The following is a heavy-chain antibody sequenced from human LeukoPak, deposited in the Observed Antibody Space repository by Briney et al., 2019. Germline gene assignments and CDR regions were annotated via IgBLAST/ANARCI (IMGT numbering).Heavy chain of an antibody. J-gene: IGHJ5*02. D-gene: IGHD5-18*01. CDR3: ARIAPHTALVTNWFAP. Sequence: SGPTLVNPTETLTLTCTVSGFSLSNARMGVSWIRHPPGKALEWLAHIFWNDEKSYSTSLKSRLTISKDTSKSQVVLTMTNRDPVDTATYYCARIAPHTALVTNWFAPWGQGTLVTVSS. CDR2: IFWNDEK. V-gene: IGHV2-26*01. CDR1: GFSLSNARMG.